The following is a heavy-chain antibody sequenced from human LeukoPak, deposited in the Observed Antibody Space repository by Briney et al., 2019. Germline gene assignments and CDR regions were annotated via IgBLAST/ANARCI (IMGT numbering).Heavy chain of an antibody. Sequence: GASVKVSCKASGYTFTSYYMHWVRQAPGQGLEWMGIINPSGGSTSYAQKFQGRVTMTRDTSTSTAYMELRSLRSDDTAVYYCARWVVRYFDWSYYFDYWGQGTLVAVSS. J-gene: IGHJ4*02. D-gene: IGHD3-9*01. CDR3: ARWVVRYFDWSYYFDY. V-gene: IGHV1-46*01. CDR1: GYTFTSYY. CDR2: INPSGGST.